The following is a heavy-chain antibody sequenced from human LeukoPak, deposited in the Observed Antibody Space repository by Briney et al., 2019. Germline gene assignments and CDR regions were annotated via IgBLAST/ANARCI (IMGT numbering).Heavy chain of an antibody. CDR3: AGGGRFGELDYY. D-gene: IGHD3-10*01. CDR2: ISSSSSYI. V-gene: IGHV3-21*01. CDR1: GFTFSSYG. J-gene: IGHJ4*02. Sequence: GGSLRLSCAASGFTFSSYGMNWVRQAPGKGLEWVSSISSSSSYIYYADSVKGRFTISRDNAKNSLYLQMNSLRAEDTAVYYCAGGGRFGELDYYWGQGTLVTVSS.